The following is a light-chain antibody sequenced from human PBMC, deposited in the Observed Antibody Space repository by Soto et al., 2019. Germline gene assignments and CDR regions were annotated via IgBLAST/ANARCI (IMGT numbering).Light chain of an antibody. V-gene: IGKV1-39*01. CDR1: QSSSSY. CDR3: QQSYSTPLT. J-gene: IGKJ4*01. Sequence: DIQMTQSPSSLSSSVGDRVTITCRASQSSSSYLHWYQQKPGKAPKLLIYAASSLQGGVPSRFSGSGSGTDFTLTISSLQPEDFATYYCQQSYSTPLTFGGGTKVEIK. CDR2: AAS.